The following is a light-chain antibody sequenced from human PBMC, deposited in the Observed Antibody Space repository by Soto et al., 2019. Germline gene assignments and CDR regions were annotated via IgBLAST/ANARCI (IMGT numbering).Light chain of an antibody. CDR1: QSFSSTF. V-gene: IGKV3-20*01. Sequence: PGDRATLSCRASQSFSSTFFAWYQQKPGQAPRLLIYGASSRATGIPDRFSGSGFGTDFTLTISRLEPEDFAVYYCQQYASSVTFGQGTKVEIK. J-gene: IGKJ1*01. CDR3: QQYASSVT. CDR2: GAS.